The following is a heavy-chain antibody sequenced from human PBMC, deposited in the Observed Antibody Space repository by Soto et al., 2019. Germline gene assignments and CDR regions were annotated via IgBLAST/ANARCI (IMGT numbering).Heavy chain of an antibody. D-gene: IGHD3-3*01. CDR3: ARTSSFAPYYDFWSGYQGDAFDI. CDR2: ISWNSGSI. J-gene: IGHJ3*02. Sequence: GGSLRLSCAASGFSFDGYDMHWVRQAPGKGLEWVSGISWNSGSIGYPDSVKDRFTISRDNAKNALYLQKNSLRAEDTALYYCARTSSFAPYYDFWSGYQGDAFDIWGQGTMGTGSS. V-gene: IGHV3-9*01. CDR1: GFSFDGYD.